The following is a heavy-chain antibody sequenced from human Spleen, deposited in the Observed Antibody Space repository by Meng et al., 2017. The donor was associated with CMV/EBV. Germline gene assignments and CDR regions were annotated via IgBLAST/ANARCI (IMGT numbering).Heavy chain of an antibody. Sequence: GESLKISCAASGFTFRRYAMTWVRQAPGKGLEWVSLIYSGGSATYYADSVKGRFTISRDNSENTLYLQMNSLRAADTAIYYCAKVSINYDWFDPWGQGTLVTVSS. J-gene: IGHJ5*02. CDR1: GFTFRRYA. D-gene: IGHD4-11*01. CDR2: IYSGGSAT. CDR3: AKVSINYDWFDP. V-gene: IGHV3-23*03.